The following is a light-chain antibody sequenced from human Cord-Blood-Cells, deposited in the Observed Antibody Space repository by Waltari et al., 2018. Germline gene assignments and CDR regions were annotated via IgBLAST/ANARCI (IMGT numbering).Light chain of an antibody. V-gene: IGKV3-20*01. CDR3: QQYGSSPLT. CDR1: QSVSSSY. J-gene: IGKJ4*01. CDR2: GAS. Sequence: EIVLTQSPGTLSLSPGERATLSCRASQSVSSSYLAWYQPKPGQAPRLIIYGASSRATGIPDRFSGSGSGTDFTLTISRLEPEDFAVYYCQQYGSSPLTFGGGTKVEIK.